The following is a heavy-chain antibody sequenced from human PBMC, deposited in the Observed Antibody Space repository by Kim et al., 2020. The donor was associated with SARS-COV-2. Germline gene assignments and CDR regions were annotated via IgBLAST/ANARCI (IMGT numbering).Heavy chain of an antibody. D-gene: IGHD2-15*01. CDR1: FTFSSYS. CDR3: ARGERTVVAAIDYYYYGMDV. Sequence: FTFSSYSMNWVRQAPGKGLEWVSSISSSSSYIYYADSVKGRFTISRDNAKNSLYLQMNSLRAEDTAVYYCARGERTVVAAIDYYYYGMDV. V-gene: IGHV3-21*01. J-gene: IGHJ6*01. CDR2: ISSSSSYI.